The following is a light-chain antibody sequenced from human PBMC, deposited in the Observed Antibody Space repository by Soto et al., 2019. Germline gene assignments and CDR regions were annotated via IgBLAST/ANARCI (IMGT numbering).Light chain of an antibody. Sequence: QSVLTQPASVSGSAGQSITISCSGTSSDVGSYDHVAWYQQFPGKTPKLMIYEVSNRPSGVSSRFSGYKSGNTASLTISGLQAEDQADYYCISYSGSSTSYVFGSGTKVTVL. CDR3: ISYSGSSTSYV. V-gene: IGLV2-14*01. J-gene: IGLJ1*01. CDR1: SSDVGSYDH. CDR2: EVS.